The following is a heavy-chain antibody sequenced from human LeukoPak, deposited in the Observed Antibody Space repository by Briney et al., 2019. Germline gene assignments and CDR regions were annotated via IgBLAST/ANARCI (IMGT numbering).Heavy chain of an antibody. CDR3: ATPPPLGYYYDSSGYVN. Sequence: GASVKVSCKASGYTFTSYAMNWVRQAPGQGLEWMGWINTNTGNPTYAQGFTGRFVFSLDTSVSTAYLQISSLKAEDTAVYYCATPPPLGYYYDSSGYVNWGQGTLVTVSS. CDR1: GYTFTSYA. D-gene: IGHD3-22*01. V-gene: IGHV7-4-1*02. J-gene: IGHJ4*02. CDR2: INTNTGNP.